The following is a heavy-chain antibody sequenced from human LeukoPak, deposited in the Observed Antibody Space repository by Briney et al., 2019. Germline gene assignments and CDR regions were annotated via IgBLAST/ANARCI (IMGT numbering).Heavy chain of an antibody. CDR3: ARGSTVRYCSSTSCCTNWFDP. CDR1: GGSISSGGYS. D-gene: IGHD2-2*02. V-gene: IGHV4-30-2*01. CDR2: IYHSGST. J-gene: IGHJ5*02. Sequence: PSETLSLTSAVSGGSISSGGYSWSWIRQPPGKGLEWIGYIYHSGSTYYNPSLKSRVTISVDRSKNQFSMKLSSVTAADTAVYYCARGSTVRYCSSTSCCTNWFDPWGQGTLVTVSS.